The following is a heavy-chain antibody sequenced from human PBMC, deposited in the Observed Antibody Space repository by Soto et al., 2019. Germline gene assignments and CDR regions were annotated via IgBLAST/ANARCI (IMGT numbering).Heavy chain of an antibody. CDR2: INPSGGST. CDR3: ASEYYGSRRAFDI. D-gene: IGHD3-10*01. Sequence: QVQLVQSGAEVKKPGASVKVSCKASGYTFTSYYMHWVRQAPGQGLEWMGIINPSGGSTSYAQKFQGRVTMARDTSTSTVYMELSSLRSEDTAVYYCASEYYGSRRAFDIWGQGTMVTVSS. V-gene: IGHV1-46*01. J-gene: IGHJ3*02. CDR1: GYTFTSYY.